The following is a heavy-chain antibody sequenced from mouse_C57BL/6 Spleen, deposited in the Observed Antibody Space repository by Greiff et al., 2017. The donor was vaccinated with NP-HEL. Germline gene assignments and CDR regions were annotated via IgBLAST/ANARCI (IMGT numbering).Heavy chain of an antibody. CDR3: ARSYYGNPAWFAY. CDR2: IYPGDGDT. D-gene: IGHD2-1*01. J-gene: IGHJ3*01. CDR1: GYAFSSYW. V-gene: IGHV1-80*01. Sequence: QVQLQQPGAELVKPGASVKISCKASGYAFSSYWMNWVKQRPGKGLEWIGQIYPGDGDTNYNGKFKGKATLTADKSSSTAYMQLSSLTSEDSAVYFCARSYYGNPAWFAYWGQGTLVTVSA.